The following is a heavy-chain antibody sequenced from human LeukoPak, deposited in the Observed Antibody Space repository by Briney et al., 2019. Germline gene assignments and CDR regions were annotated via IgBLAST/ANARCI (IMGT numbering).Heavy chain of an antibody. CDR1: GGTFISYA. CDR3: ASGYYGVSRRGPVN. Sequence: SVKVSCKASGGTFISYAISWVRQAPGQGLEWMGRIIPIFGTANYAQKFQGRVTITTDESTTTAYMELSSLRSEDTAVYYCASGYYGVSRRGPVNWGQGTLVTVSS. D-gene: IGHD3-10*01. J-gene: IGHJ4*02. V-gene: IGHV1-69*05. CDR2: IIPIFGTA.